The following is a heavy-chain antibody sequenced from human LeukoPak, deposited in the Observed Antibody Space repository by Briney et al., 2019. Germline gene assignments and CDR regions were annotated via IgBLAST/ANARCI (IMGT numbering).Heavy chain of an antibody. CDR1: GFTVSSNY. V-gene: IGHV3-53*01. J-gene: IGHJ5*02. Sequence: GGSLRLSCAVSGFTVSSNYMTWVRQAPGKGLEWVSVTYSGGTTDYADSVKGRFTVSRDNAKNSLYLQMNSLRAEDTAVYYCARGAVRGAAGRWFDPWGQGTLVTVSS. CDR2: TYSGGTT. D-gene: IGHD3-10*01. CDR3: ARGAVRGAAGRWFDP.